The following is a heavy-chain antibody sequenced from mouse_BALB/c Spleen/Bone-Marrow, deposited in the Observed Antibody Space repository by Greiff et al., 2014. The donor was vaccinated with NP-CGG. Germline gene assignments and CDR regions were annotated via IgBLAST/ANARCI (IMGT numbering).Heavy chain of an antibody. V-gene: IGHV14-3*02. CDR3: ARWEYYAMDY. CDR1: GFNIKDTY. D-gene: IGHD4-1*01. Sequence: EVQMQQSGAELVKPGASVKLSCTASGFNIKDTYMHWVKQRPEQGLEWIGRIDPANGNTKYDPKFQGKATITADTSSNTAYLQLSSLTSEDTAVYYCARWEYYAMDYWGQGTSVTVSS. CDR2: IDPANGNT. J-gene: IGHJ4*01.